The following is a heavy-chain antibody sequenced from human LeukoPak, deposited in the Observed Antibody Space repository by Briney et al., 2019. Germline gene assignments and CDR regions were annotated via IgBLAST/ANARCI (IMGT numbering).Heavy chain of an antibody. CDR2: IIPILGIA. V-gene: IGHV1-69*04. J-gene: IGHJ6*03. Sequence: GASVKVSCKASGGTFSSYAISWVRQAPGQGLEWMGRIIPILGIANYAQKFQGRVTITADKSTSTAYMELSSLRSEDTAVYYYASSKPAAISLYYYYYYMDVWGKGTTVTVSS. CDR3: ASSKPAAISLYYYYYYMDV. CDR1: GGTFSSYA. D-gene: IGHD2-2*02.